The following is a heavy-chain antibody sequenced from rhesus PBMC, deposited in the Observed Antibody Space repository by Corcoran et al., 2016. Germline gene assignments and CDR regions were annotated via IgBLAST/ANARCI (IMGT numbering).Heavy chain of an antibody. CDR1: GSSFTSYW. J-gene: IGHJ5-1*01. V-gene: IGHV5-20*02. CDR3: RIEYSGNSGNRFDV. D-gene: IGHD1-44*01. CDR2: IEPSDAET. Sequence: EVQLVQSGSEVKRPGESLQISCKTSGSSFTSYWISWVGQMPVKGLEWIGAIEPSDAETRDSPSFQGQVNIPADKSISTAYLQWSSRKASDAATYDCRIEYSGNSGNRFDVWGPGVLVTVAS.